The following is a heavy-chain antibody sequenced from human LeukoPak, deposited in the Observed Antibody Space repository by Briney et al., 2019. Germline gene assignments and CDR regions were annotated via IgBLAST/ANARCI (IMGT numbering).Heavy chain of an antibody. J-gene: IGHJ3*02. D-gene: IGHD3-9*01. CDR2: INPSGGST. V-gene: IGHV1-46*01. CDR1: GYTFTSYY. CDR3: ARDHYDVLTGYAYNAFDI. Sequence: ASVKVSCKASGYTFTSYYMHWVRQAPGQGLEWMGIINPSGGSTSYAQKFQGRVTMTRDTSTSTVYMELRSLRSDDTAVYYCARDHYDVLTGYAYNAFDIWGQGTMVAVSS.